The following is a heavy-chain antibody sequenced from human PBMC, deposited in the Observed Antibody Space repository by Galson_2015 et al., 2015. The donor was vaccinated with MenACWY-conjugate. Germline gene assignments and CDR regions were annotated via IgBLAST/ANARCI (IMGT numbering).Heavy chain of an antibody. CDR2: ISVDGTKQ. Sequence: SLRLSCAVSGFSLSTYAMHWLRQAPGKGLEWVALISVDGTKQSYADSVKGRFTLSRDTSKNTLFLQMNSLRPDDTAVYYCARDQRSLIRQLNSNYFDSWGQGTLVTVSS. V-gene: IGHV3-30*04. CDR1: GFSLSTYA. CDR3: ARDQRSLIRQLNSNYFDS. D-gene: IGHD1-1*01. J-gene: IGHJ4*02.